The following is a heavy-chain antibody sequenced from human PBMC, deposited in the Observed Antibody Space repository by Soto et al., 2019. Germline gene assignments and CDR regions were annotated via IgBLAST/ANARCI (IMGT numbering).Heavy chain of an antibody. Sequence: GASVKVSCKASGGTFSSYAISWVRQAPGQGLEWMGGIIPIFGTANYAQKFQGRVTITADESTSTAYMELSSLRSEDTAVYYCARSSEDIAARLDYYYYGMDVWGQGTTVTVSS. V-gene: IGHV1-69*13. CDR2: IIPIFGTA. J-gene: IGHJ6*02. CDR3: ARSSEDIAARLDYYYYGMDV. D-gene: IGHD6-6*01. CDR1: GGTFSSYA.